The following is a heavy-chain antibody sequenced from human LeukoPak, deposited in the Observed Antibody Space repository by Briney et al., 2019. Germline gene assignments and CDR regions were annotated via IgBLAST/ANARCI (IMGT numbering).Heavy chain of an antibody. V-gene: IGHV3-30*01. CDR2: ISSDGSKT. Sequence: GRSPRLSCAASGFIFSNYAMHWVRQGPGKGLEWVALISSDGSKTYHADSVKGRFSISRDNSKNTLYLQLNSLRAEDTSVYYCARDSTYWYDSGSSGPHYFDYWGQGTLVTVSS. CDR3: ARDSTYWYDSGSSGPHYFDY. J-gene: IGHJ4*02. CDR1: GFIFSNYA. D-gene: IGHD3-10*01.